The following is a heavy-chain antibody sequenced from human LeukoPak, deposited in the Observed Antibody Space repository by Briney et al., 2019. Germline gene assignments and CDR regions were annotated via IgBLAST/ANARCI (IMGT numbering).Heavy chain of an antibody. CDR3: ARVLGYQRGAWFDP. CDR1: GGSFSGYY. D-gene: IGHD2-2*01. J-gene: IGHJ5*02. V-gene: IGHV4-34*01. CDR2: INHSGST. Sequence: PSETLSHTCAVYGGSFSGYYWSWIRQPPGKGLEWIGEINHSGSTNYNPSLKSRVTISVDTSKNQFSLKLSSVTAADTAVYYCARVLGYQRGAWFDPWGQGTLVTVSS.